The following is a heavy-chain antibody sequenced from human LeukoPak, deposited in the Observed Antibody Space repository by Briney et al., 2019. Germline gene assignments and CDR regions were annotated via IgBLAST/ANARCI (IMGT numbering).Heavy chain of an antibody. Sequence: SETLSLTCAVYGGSFSGYYWSWIRQPPGKGLEWIGEINHSGSTNYNPSLKSRVTISVDTSKNQFSLKLSSVTAADTAVYYCARDCSSTSCYFYYYGMDVWGKGTTVTVSS. J-gene: IGHJ6*04. CDR1: GGSFSGYY. D-gene: IGHD2-2*01. CDR3: ARDCSSTSCYFYYYGMDV. CDR2: INHSGST. V-gene: IGHV4-34*01.